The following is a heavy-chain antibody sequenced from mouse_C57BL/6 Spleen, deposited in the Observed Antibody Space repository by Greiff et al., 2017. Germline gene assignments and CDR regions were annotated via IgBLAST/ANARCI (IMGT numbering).Heavy chain of an antibody. CDR1: GFNIKDDY. D-gene: IGHD1-1*01. J-gene: IGHJ4*01. V-gene: IGHV14-4*01. CDR3: TTGGSSYLYYYAMDY. Sequence: VKLVESGAELVRPGASVKLSCTASGFNIKDDYMHWVKQRPEQGLEWIGWIDPENGDTEYASKFQGKATITADTSSNTAYLQLSSLTSEDTAVYYCTTGGSSYLYYYAMDYWGQGTSVTVSS. CDR2: IDPENGDT.